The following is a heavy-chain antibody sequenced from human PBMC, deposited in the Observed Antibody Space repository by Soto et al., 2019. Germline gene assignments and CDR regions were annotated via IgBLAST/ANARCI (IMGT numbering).Heavy chain of an antibody. CDR2: IIPIFGTA. J-gene: IGHJ3*02. CDR3: ARGPKAEDAFDI. D-gene: IGHD2-15*01. CDR1: GGTFSSYA. Sequence: QVQLVQSGAEVKKPGSSVKVSCKASGGTFSSYAISWVRQAPGQGLEWMGGIIPIFGTANYAQKFQGIVPITADTSTSTAYMELSSLRSEDTAVYYFARGPKAEDAFDIWGQGTMVTVSS. V-gene: IGHV1-69*14.